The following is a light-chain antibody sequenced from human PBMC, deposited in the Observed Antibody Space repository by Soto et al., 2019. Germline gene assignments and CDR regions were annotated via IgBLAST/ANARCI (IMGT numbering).Light chain of an antibody. CDR3: QKYNSAPWT. J-gene: IGKJ1*01. V-gene: IGKV1-27*01. CDR2: TAS. CDR1: QGISNY. Sequence: DIQVTRSPASLSASAGDRVTITCGASQGISNYLAWYQQRPGKVPKLLIYTASTVQSGVPSRFSGSGSGAEFTLTISSLQPEDVATYYCQKYNSAPWTFGQGTKVDIK.